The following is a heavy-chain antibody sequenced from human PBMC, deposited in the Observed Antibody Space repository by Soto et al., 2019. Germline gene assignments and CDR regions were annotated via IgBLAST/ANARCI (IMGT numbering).Heavy chain of an antibody. V-gene: IGHV4-34*01. CDR1: GGSFSGYY. J-gene: IGHJ4*02. CDR3: ARGVLWFGELYTDY. CDR2: INHSGST. Sequence: QVQLQQWGAGLLKPSETLSLTCAVYGGSFSGYYWSWIRQPPGKGLEWIGEINHSGSTNYNPSLKSRVTITVDTSKNHFSLKLSSVTAADTAVYYCARGVLWFGELYTDYWGQGTLVTVSS. D-gene: IGHD3-10*01.